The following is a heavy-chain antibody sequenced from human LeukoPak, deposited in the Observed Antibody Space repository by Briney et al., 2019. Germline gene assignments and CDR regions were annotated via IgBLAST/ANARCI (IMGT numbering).Heavy chain of an antibody. CDR3: AKKGRDTVTLDY. CDR2: ISDSGNT. Sequence: GGSLRLSCAASGFTLSSYAMSWVRQAPGKGLEWVSAISDSGNTYHADSVKGRFTISRDSSKNTLFLQMNRLRAEDTAVYYCAKKGRDTVTLDYWGQGTLVTVSS. CDR1: GFTLSSYA. D-gene: IGHD4-17*01. J-gene: IGHJ4*02. V-gene: IGHV3-23*01.